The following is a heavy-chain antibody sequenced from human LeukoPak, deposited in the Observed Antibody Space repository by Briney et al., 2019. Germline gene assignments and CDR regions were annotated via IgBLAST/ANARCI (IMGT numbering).Heavy chain of an antibody. CDR1: GFTFSNYA. CDR2: ISYDGGNK. Sequence: PGGSLRLSCAASGFTFSNYALHWVRQAPDKGLEWVSLISYDGGNKDYADSVKGRFTISRDNSKSTLYLQMNSLRTEDTAVYYCSRAGDYGSGSFRWRHFDYWGQGTLVTVSS. V-gene: IGHV3-30-3*01. CDR3: SRAGDYGSGSFRWRHFDY. D-gene: IGHD3-10*01. J-gene: IGHJ4*02.